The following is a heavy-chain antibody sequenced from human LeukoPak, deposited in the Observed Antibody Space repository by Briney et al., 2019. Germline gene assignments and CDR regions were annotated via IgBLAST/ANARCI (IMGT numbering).Heavy chain of an antibody. D-gene: IGHD1-1*01. J-gene: IGHJ6*03. CDR3: AKDNVMRGTTWTYYYIDV. V-gene: IGHV3-23*01. CDR1: GFTFSSYA. Sequence: GGSLRLSCAASGFTFSSYAMSWVRQAPGKGLEWVSQISDSGGDTYYADSVKGRFTISRDNSKNTLYLQMSRLRVEDTAVYFCAKDNVMRGTTWTYYYIDVWGKGTTVTVSS. CDR2: ISDSGGDT.